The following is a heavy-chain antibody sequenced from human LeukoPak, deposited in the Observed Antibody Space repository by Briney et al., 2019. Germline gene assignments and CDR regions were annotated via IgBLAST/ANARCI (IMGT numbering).Heavy chain of an antibody. CDR3: AADPGMLTSYFEY. CDR2: ISPSGGTT. V-gene: IGHV1-46*01. D-gene: IGHD3-16*01. CDR1: GNTFSSYF. J-gene: IGHJ4*02. Sequence: ASVKVSCKASGNTFSSYFIHWVRQAPGHGLEWMGIISPSGGTTSYAQEFQGRVTMTRDTSTSTAYMELSSLRSEDTAVYYCAADPGMLTSYFEYWGQGTLVTVSS.